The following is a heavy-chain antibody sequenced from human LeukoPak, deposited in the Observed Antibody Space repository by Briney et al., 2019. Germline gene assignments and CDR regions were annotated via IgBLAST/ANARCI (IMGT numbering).Heavy chain of an antibody. D-gene: IGHD6-19*01. J-gene: IGHJ4*02. Sequence: PGGSLRLSCAASGFTFSRYAMSWVRQAPGKGLEWVSAISGSGGSTYYADSVKGRFTISRDNSKNTLCLQMNSMRAEDTAVYYCAKDRGGWYGDYFDYWGQGTLVTDSS. CDR2: ISGSGGST. CDR1: GFTFSRYA. CDR3: AKDRGGWYGDYFDY. V-gene: IGHV3-23*01.